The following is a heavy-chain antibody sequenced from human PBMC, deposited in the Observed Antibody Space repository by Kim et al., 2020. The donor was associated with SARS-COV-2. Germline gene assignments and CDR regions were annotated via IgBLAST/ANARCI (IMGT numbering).Heavy chain of an antibody. Sequence: GGSLRLSCAASGLTVSSNYMSWVRQAPGKGLKWVSIIYSGGNTYYADSVKGRFTISRDNSKNTLYLQMNSLRAEDTAVYYCARVVTGLRWFDPWGQGTLVTVSS. J-gene: IGHJ5*02. V-gene: IGHV3-53*01. CDR1: GLTVSSNY. D-gene: IGHD2-15*01. CDR3: ARVVTGLRWFDP. CDR2: IYSGGNT.